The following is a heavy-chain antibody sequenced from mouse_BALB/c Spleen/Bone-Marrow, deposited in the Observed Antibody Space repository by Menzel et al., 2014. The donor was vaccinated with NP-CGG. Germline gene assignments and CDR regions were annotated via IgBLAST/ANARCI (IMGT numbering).Heavy chain of an antibody. J-gene: IGHJ4*01. CDR1: GYAFTNYL. V-gene: IGHV1-54*03. D-gene: IGHD1-2*01. Sequence: QVQLQQSGAELVRPGTSVKVSRKASGYAFTNYLIEWVKQRPGQGLEWIGVINPGSGGTNYNEKFKGKATLTADKSSSTAYMQLSSLTSDDSAVYFCARDYYGGYYYAMDYWGQGTSVTVSS. CDR3: ARDYYGGYYYAMDY. CDR2: INPGSGGT.